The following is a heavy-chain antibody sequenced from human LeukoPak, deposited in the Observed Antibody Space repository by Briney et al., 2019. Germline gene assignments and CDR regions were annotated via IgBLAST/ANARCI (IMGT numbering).Heavy chain of an antibody. CDR3: ARGGEYCSGGSCYRWFDP. V-gene: IGHV3-48*04. J-gene: IGHJ5*02. Sequence: GGSLRLSCAASGFTSSSYSMNWVRQAPGKGLEWVSYISRSSSTIYYADSVKGRFTISRDNAKNSLYLQMNSLRAEDTAVYYCARGGEYCSGGSCYRWFDPWGQGTLVTVSS. D-gene: IGHD2-15*01. CDR2: ISRSSSTI. CDR1: GFTSSSYS.